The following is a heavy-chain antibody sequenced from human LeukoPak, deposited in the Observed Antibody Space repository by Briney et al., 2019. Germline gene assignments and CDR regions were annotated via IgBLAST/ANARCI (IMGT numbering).Heavy chain of an antibody. D-gene: IGHD6-13*01. Sequence: PSETLSLTCTVSGGSISSYYWSWIRQPPGKGLEWIGYIYYSGSTNYNPSLKSRVTISVDTSKNQFSLKLSSVTAADTAVYYCARGMRYSSPWPAYWGQGTLVTVSS. CDR3: ARGMRYSSPWPAY. J-gene: IGHJ4*02. V-gene: IGHV4-59*12. CDR1: GGSISSYY. CDR2: IYYSGST.